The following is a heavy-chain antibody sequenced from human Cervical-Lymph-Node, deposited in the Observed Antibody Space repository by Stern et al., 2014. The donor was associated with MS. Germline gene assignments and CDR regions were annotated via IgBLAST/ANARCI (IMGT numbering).Heavy chain of an antibody. CDR1: GGGFSNSA. Sequence: VQLVESGAEVKRPGSSMKLSCRASGGGFSNSALTWLRQGPGKGLEWMGGIVPISGKINYSQKFKGRVTITAQESTTTAYMELSSLKLDDTALYFCARVGLSGFLDHWGQGTLVTVSS. CDR2: IVPISGKI. CDR3: ARVGLSGFLDH. D-gene: IGHD3-22*01. J-gene: IGHJ4*02. V-gene: IGHV1-69*01.